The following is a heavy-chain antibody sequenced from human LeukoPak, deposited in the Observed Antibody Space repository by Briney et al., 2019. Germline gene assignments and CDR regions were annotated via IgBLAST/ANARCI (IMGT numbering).Heavy chain of an antibody. CDR2: IKQDGSEK. D-gene: IGHD6-13*01. Sequence: GGSLRLSCAASGFTLSSYWMSWVRQAPGKGLEWVANIKQDGSEKYYVDSVKGRFTISRDNAKNSLYLQMNSLRAEDTAVYYCAREAGIAAAGTEDYYYGIDVWGQGTTVTVSS. J-gene: IGHJ6*02. CDR1: GFTLSSYW. CDR3: AREAGIAAAGTEDYYYGIDV. V-gene: IGHV3-7*01.